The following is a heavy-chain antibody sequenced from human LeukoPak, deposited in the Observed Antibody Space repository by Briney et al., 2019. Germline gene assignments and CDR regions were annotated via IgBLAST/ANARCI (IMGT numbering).Heavy chain of an antibody. V-gene: IGHV4-39*01. D-gene: IGHD5-12*01. CDR1: GGSISSSSYY. CDR2: IYYSGST. Sequence: SETLSLTCTVSGGSISSSSYYWGWIRQPPGKGLEWIGSIYYSGSTYYNPSLKSRVTISVDTSKNQFSLKLSSVTAADTAVYYCARKVVDLVVATGYYYYGMDVWGQGTTVTVSS. J-gene: IGHJ6*02. CDR3: ARKVVDLVVATGYYYYGMDV.